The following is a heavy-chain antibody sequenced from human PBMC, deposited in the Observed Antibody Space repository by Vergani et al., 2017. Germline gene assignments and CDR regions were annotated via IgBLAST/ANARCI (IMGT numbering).Heavy chain of an antibody. Sequence: QLQLQESGPGLVKPSATLSLTCSVSGDSIRSSNYYWGWIRQPPGKGLEWIASIYYSGSTYYNPSLKSRVTISVDTSKNQFSLKLSSVTAADTAVYFCARHSTVEWLVKLGWIDPWGQGTLVTVSS. V-gene: IGHV4-39*01. CDR2: IYYSGST. J-gene: IGHJ5*02. D-gene: IGHD6-19*01. CDR3: ARHSTVEWLVKLGWIDP. CDR1: GDSIRSSNYY.